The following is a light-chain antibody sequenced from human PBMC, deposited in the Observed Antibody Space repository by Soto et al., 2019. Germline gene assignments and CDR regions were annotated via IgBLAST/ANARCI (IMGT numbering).Light chain of an antibody. J-gene: IGKJ5*01. V-gene: IGKV2-30*02. CDR1: QSLVHSDGIAY. Sequence: DVVMTQSPLSLPVTLGQPASISCRSNQSLVHSDGIAYFSWFQQRPGRSPRRLIYKVSIRDSGVPARFSGSGSGTDFALKISRVEAEDVGVYYYMQGTHWPITFGQGTRLEIK. CDR3: MQGTHWPIT. CDR2: KVS.